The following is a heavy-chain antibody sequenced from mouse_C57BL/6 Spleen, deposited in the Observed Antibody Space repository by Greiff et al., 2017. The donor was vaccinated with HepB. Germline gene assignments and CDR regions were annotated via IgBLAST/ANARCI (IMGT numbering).Heavy chain of an antibody. V-gene: IGHV5-17*01. J-gene: IGHJ4*01. CDR3: ARRYYGSSYGAMDY. D-gene: IGHD1-1*01. CDR2: ISSGSSTI. CDR1: GFTFSDYG. Sequence: DVMLVESGGGLVKPGGSLKLSCAASGFTFSDYGMHWVRQAPEKGLEWVAYISSGSSTIYYADTVKGRFTISRDNAKNTLFLQMTSLRSEDTAMYYCARRYYGSSYGAMDYWGQGTSVTVSS.